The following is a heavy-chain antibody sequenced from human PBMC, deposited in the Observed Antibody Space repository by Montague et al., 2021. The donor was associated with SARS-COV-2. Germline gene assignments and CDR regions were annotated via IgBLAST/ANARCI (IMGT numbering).Heavy chain of an antibody. CDR1: GGSLSGYY. V-gene: IGHV4-34*01. J-gene: IGHJ6*02. CDR2: INHSGST. D-gene: IGHD5-24*01. Sequence: SETLSLTCAVYGGSLSGYYWSWIRQPPGKGLEWIGEINHSGSTNYNPSLKSRVTISVDTSKNQFSLKLSSVTAADTAVYYCARRGYSYYYYGMDVWGQGTTVTVSS. CDR3: ARRGYSYYYYGMDV.